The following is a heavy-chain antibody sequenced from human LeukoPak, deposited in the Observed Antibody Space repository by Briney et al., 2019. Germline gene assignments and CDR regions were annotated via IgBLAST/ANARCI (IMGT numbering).Heavy chain of an antibody. V-gene: IGHV5-51*01. J-gene: IGHJ6*02. CDR3: ARGMTTVTAYYYGMDV. CDR2: IYPGDSDT. D-gene: IGHD4-17*01. CDR1: GYSFTSYW. Sequence: GASLKISCKGSGYSFTSYWIGWVRQMPGKGLEWMGIIYPGDSDTRYSPSFQGQVTISADKSISTAYLQWSSLKASDTAMYHCARGMTTVTAYYYGMDVWGQGTTVTVSS.